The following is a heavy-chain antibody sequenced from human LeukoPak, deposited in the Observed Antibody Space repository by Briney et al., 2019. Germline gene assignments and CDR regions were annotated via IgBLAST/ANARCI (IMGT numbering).Heavy chain of an antibody. CDR3: ARGPRITMIVVVITNWFDP. Sequence: SETLSLTCAVYGGSFSGYYWSWIRQPPGKGLEWIGEINHSGSTNYNPSLKSRVTISVDTSENQFSLKLSSVTAADTAVYYCARGPRITMIVVVITNWFDPWGQGTLVTVSS. V-gene: IGHV4-34*01. CDR2: INHSGST. J-gene: IGHJ5*02. D-gene: IGHD3-22*01. CDR1: GGSFSGYY.